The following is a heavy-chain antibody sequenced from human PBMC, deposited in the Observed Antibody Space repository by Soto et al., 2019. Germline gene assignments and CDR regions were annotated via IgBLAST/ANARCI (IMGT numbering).Heavy chain of an antibody. CDR2: ISYDGSNK. J-gene: IGHJ6*02. CDR3: ARVGPGSKGGYYYGMDV. CDR1: GFTFSSYA. Sequence: QVQLVESGGGVVQPGRSLRLSCAASGFTFSSYAMHWVRQAPGKGLEWVAVISYDGSNKYYADSVKGRFTISRDNSKNTLYLQMNSLRAEDTAVYYCARVGPGSKGGYYYGMDVWGQGTTVTVSS. V-gene: IGHV3-30-3*01. D-gene: IGHD1-26*01.